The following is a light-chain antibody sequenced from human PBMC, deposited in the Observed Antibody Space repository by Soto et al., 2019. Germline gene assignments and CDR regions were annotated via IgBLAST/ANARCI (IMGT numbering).Light chain of an antibody. CDR2: GES. CDR1: QSVNDNH. J-gene: IGKJ3*01. Sequence: EVVLTQSPGTLSLSPGARATLSCRASQSVNDNHLAWYQQKGGQAPRLLIYGESTRATGARERFSGSGFGTTYHLIVKDLEPEVFALYLCKLYGGSPPEGTFGPGTTVEI. V-gene: IGKV3-20*01. CDR3: KLYGGSPPEGT.